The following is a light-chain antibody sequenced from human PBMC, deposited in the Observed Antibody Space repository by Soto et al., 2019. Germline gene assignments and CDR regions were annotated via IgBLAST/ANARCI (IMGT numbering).Light chain of an antibody. CDR1: QGGSSIY. J-gene: IGKJ1*01. CDR3: QHYNSYSEA. V-gene: IGKV3-20*01. CDR2: GAS. Sequence: EIGLTQSPGTLSLSPGERATLSCRASQGGSSIYLAWYQQKPGQAPRLLIYGASTRATGIPARFSGSGSGTEFTLTISSLQPDDFATYYCQHYNSYSEAFGQGTKVDIK.